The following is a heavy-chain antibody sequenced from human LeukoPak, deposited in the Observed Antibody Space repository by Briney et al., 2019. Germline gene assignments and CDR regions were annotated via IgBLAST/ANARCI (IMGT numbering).Heavy chain of an antibody. D-gene: IGHD3-3*01. CDR1: GGTFSSYA. V-gene: IGHV1-69*13. CDR3: ASRPNFWSGYTNWFDP. J-gene: IGHJ5*02. Sequence: SVKVSCKASGGTFSSYAISWVRRAPGQGLEWMGGIIPIFGTANYAQKFQGRVTITADESTSTAYMELSSLRSEDTAVYYCASRPNFWSGYTNWFDPWGQGTLVTVSS. CDR2: IIPIFGTA.